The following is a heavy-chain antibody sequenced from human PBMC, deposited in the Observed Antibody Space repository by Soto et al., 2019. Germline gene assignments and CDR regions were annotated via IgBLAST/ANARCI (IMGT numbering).Heavy chain of an antibody. V-gene: IGHV3-72*01. CDR1: GGNFNNYA. D-gene: IGHD6-19*01. CDR2: IRRKANSYTT. J-gene: IGHJ6*02. Sequence: GGSLRLSCEVSGGNFNNYAISWVRQAPGKGLEWVGRIRRKANSYTTEYAASVKGRFTISRDDSKNSLYLQMNSLKSEDTAVYYCAMLGGWSGGSSGMDVWGQETTVTVSS. CDR3: AMLGGWSGGSSGMDV.